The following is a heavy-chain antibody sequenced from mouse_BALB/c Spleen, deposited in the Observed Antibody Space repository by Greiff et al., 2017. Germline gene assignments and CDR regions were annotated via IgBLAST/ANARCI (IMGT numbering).Heavy chain of an antibody. J-gene: IGHJ4*01. CDR2: IYPGRGIT. Sequence: VQVQQPGAELVKPGALVKMSCKASGDTFTSFWINWVKQMLGQGLEWIGDIYPGRGITNYNEKFKSKATLTLDTSSSTAYMQLSSMTSEDSAVYYCSRGEYYGSSEAYAMDYWGQGTSVSVSS. CDR3: SRGEYYGSSEAYAMDY. V-gene: IGHV1-55*01. CDR1: GDTFTSFW. D-gene: IGHD1-1*01.